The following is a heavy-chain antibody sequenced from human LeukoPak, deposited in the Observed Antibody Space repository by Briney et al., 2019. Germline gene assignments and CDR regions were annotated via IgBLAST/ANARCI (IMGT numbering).Heavy chain of an antibody. Sequence: ASVKVSCKVSGYTLTELSMHWVRQAPGKGLEWMGGFDPEDGETIYAQKFQGRVTMTRDTSISTAYMELSRLRSEDTAVYYCATEVAAHGAFDIWGQGTMVTVSS. V-gene: IGHV1-24*01. CDR3: ATEVAAHGAFDI. J-gene: IGHJ3*02. D-gene: IGHD6-19*01. CDR2: FDPEDGET. CDR1: GYTLTELS.